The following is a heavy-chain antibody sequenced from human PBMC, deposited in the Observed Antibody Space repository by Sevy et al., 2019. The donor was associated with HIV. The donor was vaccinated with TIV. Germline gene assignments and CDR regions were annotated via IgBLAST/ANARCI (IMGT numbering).Heavy chain of an antibody. J-gene: IGHJ4*01. D-gene: IGHD3-16*01. Sequence: GGSLRLSCAASGFTFSGYAMHWVRQAPGKGLEWVGLVSYDGNTKYYADSVKGRFTISRDNSENTLYLQMDSLRTEDTAVYYCAGEGRFYEYVCWRQGALVTVSS. CDR1: GFTFSGYA. CDR2: VSYDGNTK. CDR3: AGEGRFYEYVC. V-gene: IGHV3-30*04.